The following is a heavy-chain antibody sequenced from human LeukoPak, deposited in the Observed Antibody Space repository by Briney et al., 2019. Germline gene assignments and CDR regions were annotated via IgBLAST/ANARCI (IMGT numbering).Heavy chain of an antibody. CDR2: INPNSGGT. V-gene: IGHV1-2*02. CDR3: VTFTYDSSGYSFEVADY. CDR1: GYTFTGYY. J-gene: IGHJ4*02. D-gene: IGHD3-22*01. Sequence: ASVKVSCKASGYTFTGYYMHWVRQAPGQGLEWMGWINPNSGGTNYAQKFQGRVTMTRDTSISTAYMELSSLRSEDTAVYYCVTFTYDSSGYSFEVADYWGQGTLVTVSS.